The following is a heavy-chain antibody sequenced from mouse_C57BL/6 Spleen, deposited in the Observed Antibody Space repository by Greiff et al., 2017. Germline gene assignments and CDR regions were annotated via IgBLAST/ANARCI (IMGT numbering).Heavy chain of an antibody. CDR1: GYTFTSYG. J-gene: IGHJ3*01. V-gene: IGHV1-81*01. D-gene: IGHD2-4*01. Sequence: VQRVESGAELARPGASVKLSCKASGYTFTSYGISWVKQRTGQGLEWIGEIYPRSGNTYYNEKFKGKATLTADKSSSTAYMELRSLTSEDSAVYYCAIYDYDYEWFAYWGQGTLVTVSA. CDR3: AIYDYDYEWFAY. CDR2: IYPRSGNT.